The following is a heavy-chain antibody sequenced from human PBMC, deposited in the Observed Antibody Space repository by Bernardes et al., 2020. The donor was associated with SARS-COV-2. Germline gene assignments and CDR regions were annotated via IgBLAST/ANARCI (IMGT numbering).Heavy chain of an antibody. CDR1: GFSLSNAW. Sequence: GGSLRLSCAASGFSLSNAWMSWVRQGPRGGLEWVGHIKRTTDGGTTDYAAPVKGRVSISRDDSKNTLYLEVNSLKTEDTAVYFCTTGIDYYDSSGYYHDASDIWGAGTTVTVSP. V-gene: IGHV3-15*01. D-gene: IGHD3-22*01. CDR2: IKRTTDGGTT. CDR3: TTGIDYYDSSGYYHDASDI. J-gene: IGHJ3*02.